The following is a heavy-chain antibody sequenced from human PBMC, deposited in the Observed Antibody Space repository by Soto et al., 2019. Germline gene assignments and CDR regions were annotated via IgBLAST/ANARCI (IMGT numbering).Heavy chain of an antibody. J-gene: IGHJ6*02. CDR3: AREVGATPYDYYGMDV. V-gene: IGHV3-30*04. Sequence: GGSLRLSCAASGFTFSSYAMHWVRQASGKGLEWVAVISYDGSNKYYADSVKGRFTISRDNSKNTLYLQMNSLRAEDTAVYYCAREVGATPYDYYGMDVWGQGTTVTVSS. D-gene: IGHD1-26*01. CDR1: GFTFSSYA. CDR2: ISYDGSNK.